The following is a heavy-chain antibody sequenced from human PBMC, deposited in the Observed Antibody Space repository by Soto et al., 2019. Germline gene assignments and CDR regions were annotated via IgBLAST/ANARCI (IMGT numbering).Heavy chain of an antibody. V-gene: IGHV3-74*01. J-gene: IGHJ2*01. CDR3: ARVGTGNWYFDL. CDR2: INSDGSTR. Sequence: EVQLVESGGGLVQPGESLRLSCAASGFTFSSYWMHWVRQAPGKGLVWVSRINSDGSTRSYADSVKGRFTISRDNAKNTLYLQMNNLSAEDTAVYYCARVGTGNWYFDLWGRGTLVPVSS. CDR1: GFTFSSYW.